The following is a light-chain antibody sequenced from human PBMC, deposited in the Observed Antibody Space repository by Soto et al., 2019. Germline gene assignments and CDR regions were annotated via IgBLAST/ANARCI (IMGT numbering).Light chain of an antibody. CDR3: QQYGYSPIT. CDR2: AAS. J-gene: IGKJ5*01. V-gene: IGKV3-20*01. Sequence: EIVMTQSPATLSVSPGERATLSCRASQSVSSNLAWYQQKPGQAPRLLIYAASSRATGSPDRFSGGGSGTDFTLTISRLEPEDFAVYYCQQYGYSPITFGQGTHWRL. CDR1: QSVSSN.